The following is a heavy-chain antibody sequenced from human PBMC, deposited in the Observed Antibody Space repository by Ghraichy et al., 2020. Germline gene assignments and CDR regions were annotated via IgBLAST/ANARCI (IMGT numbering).Heavy chain of an antibody. CDR3: ARRLHFYGSGSYDY. D-gene: IGHD3-10*01. V-gene: IGHV4-39*01. Sequence: SETLSLTCSVSGGSISNNNYYWGWVRQPPGKGLEWIGTIYYSGSTYYNPSLNSRLTMSVDTSKNQFSLKLSSVTAADTAVYYCARRLHFYGSGSYDYWGQGTLVIVSS. CDR2: IYYSGST. CDR1: GGSISNNNYY. J-gene: IGHJ4*02.